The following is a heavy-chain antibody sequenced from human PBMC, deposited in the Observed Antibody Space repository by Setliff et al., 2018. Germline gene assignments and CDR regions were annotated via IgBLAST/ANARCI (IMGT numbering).Heavy chain of an antibody. CDR2: IYSSGST. Sequence: PSETLSLTCTVSGGSISNYYWSWIRQPPGKGLEWIGYIYSSGSTNYNPSLKSRVTMSVDTSKNQFSLKLSSVTAADTAVYYCARVTVAGTDYWGQGTLVTVSS. CDR3: ARVTVAGTDY. J-gene: IGHJ4*02. D-gene: IGHD6-19*01. CDR1: GGSISNYY. V-gene: IGHV4-59*12.